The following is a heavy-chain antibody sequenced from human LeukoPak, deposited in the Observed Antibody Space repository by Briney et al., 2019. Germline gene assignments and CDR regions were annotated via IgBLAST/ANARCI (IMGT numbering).Heavy chain of an antibody. J-gene: IGHJ5*02. Sequence: GGSLRLSCAASGFTFSDYYMSWIRQAPGKGLEWVSYISSSSSYTNYADSVKGRFTISRENAKNSLYLQMNSLRAEDTAVYYCARGGGYSYSWFDPWGQGTLVTVSS. D-gene: IGHD5-18*01. CDR1: GFTFSDYY. V-gene: IGHV3-11*05. CDR3: ARGGGYSYSWFDP. CDR2: ISSSSSYT.